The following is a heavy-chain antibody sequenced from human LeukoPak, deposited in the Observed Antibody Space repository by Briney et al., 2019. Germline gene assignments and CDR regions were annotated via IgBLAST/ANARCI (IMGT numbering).Heavy chain of an antibody. Sequence: SETLSLTCTVSGGSISSYYWSWIRQPPGKGLEWIGYIYYSGSTNYNPSLKSRVTISVDTSKNQFSLKLSSVTAADTAVYYCARHGGSDSTMVRGVIYDWFDPWGQGTLVTVSS. J-gene: IGHJ5*02. CDR3: ARHGGSDSTMVRGVIYDWFDP. D-gene: IGHD3-10*01. V-gene: IGHV4-59*08. CDR2: IYYSGST. CDR1: GGSISSYY.